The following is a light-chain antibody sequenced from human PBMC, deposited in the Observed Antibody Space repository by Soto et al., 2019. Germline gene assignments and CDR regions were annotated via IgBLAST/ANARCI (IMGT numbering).Light chain of an antibody. V-gene: IGKV1-39*01. J-gene: IGKJ2*01. CDR3: QQSYSTPYT. CDR2: AAS. Sequence: DIQMTQSPSSLSASVGDRVTITCRASQSISSFLNWYQHRPGKAPKLLIYAASSLQSGVPSRFTGSGSGTDFTLTISSLQPEYFATHYCQQSYSTPYTSGQRTKVNIK. CDR1: QSISSF.